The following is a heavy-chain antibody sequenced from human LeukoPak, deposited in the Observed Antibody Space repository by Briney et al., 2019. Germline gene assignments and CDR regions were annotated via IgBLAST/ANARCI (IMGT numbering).Heavy chain of an antibody. CDR3: ARSAAGTAYNLDC. V-gene: IGHV4-59*01. J-gene: IGHJ4*02. CDR2: ISYSGST. CDR1: GGSISSYY. Sequence: SETLSLTCTVSGGSISSYYWSWIRQPPGKGLEWIGYISYSGSTNYNPSLKSRVTISVDTSKNQFSLKLSSVTAADTGVYYCARSAAGTAYNLDCWGQGTLVTVSS. D-gene: IGHD6-13*01.